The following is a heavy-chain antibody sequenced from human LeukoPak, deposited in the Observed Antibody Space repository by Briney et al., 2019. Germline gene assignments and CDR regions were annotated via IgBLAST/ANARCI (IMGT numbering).Heavy chain of an antibody. CDR1: GFNLSDYY. Sequence: GGSLRLSCAASGFNLSDYYMTWIRQAPGKGLEWVSYISRSDSTIYYADSVKGRFTISRDNAKNSLYLQMNSLRAEDTAVYYCARVKGYYGSGSSDVWGRGTTVTVSS. D-gene: IGHD3-10*01. V-gene: IGHV3-11*01. J-gene: IGHJ6*02. CDR2: ISRSDSTI. CDR3: ARVKGYYGSGSSDV.